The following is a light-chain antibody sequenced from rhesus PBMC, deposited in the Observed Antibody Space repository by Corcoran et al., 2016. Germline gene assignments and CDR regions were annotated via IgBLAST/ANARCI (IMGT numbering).Light chain of an antibody. J-gene: IGKJ1*01. V-gene: IGKV3-42*01. CDR2: GAS. CDR1: QSVSSS. CDR3: QQDYSWPPT. Sequence: EIVMTQSPATLSLSPGERATLSCRASQSVSSSLAWYQQKPGQAPKLLLYGASSRAPGIPYRFSGSGSGTDFTLTIRSLRPEDVGVYCCQQDYSWPPTFGQGTKVEIK.